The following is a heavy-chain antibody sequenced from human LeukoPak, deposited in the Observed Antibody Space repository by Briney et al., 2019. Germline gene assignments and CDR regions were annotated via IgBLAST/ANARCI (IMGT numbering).Heavy chain of an antibody. D-gene: IGHD1-26*01. CDR3: AQNQWEFPA. J-gene: IGHJ5*02. Sequence: GGSLRLSCAASGFTFSNYAMSWVRQAPGKGLEWVSAMSGTSGSTWYADSVQGRFIISRDNSKNTLYLQMNSLRVEDTAAYFCAQNQWEFPAWGQGTLVTVSS. V-gene: IGHV3-23*01. CDR1: GFTFSNYA. CDR2: MSGTSGST.